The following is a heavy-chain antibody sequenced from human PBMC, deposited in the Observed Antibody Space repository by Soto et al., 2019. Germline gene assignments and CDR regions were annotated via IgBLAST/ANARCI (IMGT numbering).Heavy chain of an antibody. V-gene: IGHV3-53*04. CDR2: IYSGGST. CDR3: ARTGNGYVHYMDV. D-gene: IGHD5-18*01. J-gene: IGHJ6*03. Sequence: GGSLRLSRAASGFTVSSNYMSWVRQAPGKGLEWVSVIYSGGSTYYADSVKGRFTISRHNSKNTLYLQMNSLRAEDTAVYYCARTGNGYVHYMDVWGKGTTVTVSS. CDR1: GFTVSSNY.